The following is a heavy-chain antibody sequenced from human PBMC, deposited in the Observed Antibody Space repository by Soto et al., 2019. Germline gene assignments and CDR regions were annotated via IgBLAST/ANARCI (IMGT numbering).Heavy chain of an antibody. J-gene: IGHJ5*02. Sequence: QLQLQELGPGLVKPSETLSITCTVSGGSFSPNYWSWIRQPPGKGLEWVGYIYYAGSTSYNPSLTSRVTISLDTSKSQFSLSLSSVTAADTAVYYCARLGAFYQSLDPWGPGTLVTVSS. CDR3: ARLGAFYQSLDP. CDR1: GGSFSPNY. D-gene: IGHD3-3*02. CDR2: IYYAGST. V-gene: IGHV4-59*08.